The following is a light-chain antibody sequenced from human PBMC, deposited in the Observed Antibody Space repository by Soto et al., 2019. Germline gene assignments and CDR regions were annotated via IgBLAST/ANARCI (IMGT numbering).Light chain of an antibody. CDR2: GAS. J-gene: IGKJ3*01. CDR3: KQYGSSPLFT. Sequence: DIVLTQSPGTLSLSPGERATLSCRASQSVSSSYLAWYQQKPGQAPRLLIYGASSRATGIPDRFSGSGSGTDFTLTISRLDPEDFAVYYCKQYGSSPLFTFGPGTKVDIK. CDR1: QSVSSSY. V-gene: IGKV3-20*01.